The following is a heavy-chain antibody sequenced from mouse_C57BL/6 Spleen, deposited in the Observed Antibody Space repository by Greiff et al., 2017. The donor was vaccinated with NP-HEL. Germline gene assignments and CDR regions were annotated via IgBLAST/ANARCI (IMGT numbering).Heavy chain of an antibody. V-gene: IGHV1-52*01. CDR2: IDPSDSET. Sequence: QVQLKHPGAELVRPGSSVKLSCKASGYTFTSYWMHWVKQRPIQGLEWIGNIDPSDSETHYNQKFKDKATLTVDKSSSTAYIQLSSLTSEDSAVYYCASYGNHPYYAMDYWGQGTSVTVSS. D-gene: IGHD2-1*01. CDR1: GYTFTSYW. J-gene: IGHJ4*01. CDR3: ASYGNHPYYAMDY.